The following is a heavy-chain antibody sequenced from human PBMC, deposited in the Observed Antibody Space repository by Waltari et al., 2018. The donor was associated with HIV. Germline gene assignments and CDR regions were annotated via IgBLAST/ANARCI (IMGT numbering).Heavy chain of an antibody. CDR1: GFTFSDYY. Sequence: AASGFTFSDYYMSWIRQAPGKGLEWVSDISRSGSTIYYADSVKGRFTISRDNAKNSLYLQMNSLRAEDTAVYYCARDRRPAGVQVYWGQGTLVTVSS. D-gene: IGHD3-10*01. CDR2: ISRSGSTI. V-gene: IGHV3-11*01. CDR3: ARDRRPAGVQVY. J-gene: IGHJ4*02.